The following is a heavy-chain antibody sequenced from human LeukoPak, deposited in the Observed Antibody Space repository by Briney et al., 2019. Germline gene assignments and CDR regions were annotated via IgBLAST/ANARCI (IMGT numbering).Heavy chain of an antibody. CDR2: ISYDGSNK. Sequence: GGSLRLSCAASGFTFSSYGMHWVRQAPGKGLEWVAVISYDGSNKYYADSVKGRFTISRDNSKNTLYLQMNSLRAEDTAVYYCARENGDSSGYYPYFDYWGQGTLVTVSS. CDR1: GFTFSSYG. CDR3: ARENGDSSGYYPYFDY. J-gene: IGHJ4*02. V-gene: IGHV3-30*03. D-gene: IGHD3-22*01.